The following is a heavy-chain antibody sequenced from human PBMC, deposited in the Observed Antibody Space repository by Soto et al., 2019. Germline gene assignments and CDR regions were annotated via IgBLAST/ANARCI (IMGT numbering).Heavy chain of an antibody. D-gene: IGHD4-17*01. CDR2: IIPILGIA. CDR3: AXEYGANSA. Sequence: QVQLVQSGAEVKKPGSSVKVSCKASGGTFSSYTINWVRQAPGQGLEWGGRIIPILGIAKNAQKFQGRVTITADKSTSTAXMXXXXLRSEXTAVXXXAXEYGANSAWGQGTMVTVSS. V-gene: IGHV1-69*02. J-gene: IGHJ4*02. CDR1: GGTFSSYT.